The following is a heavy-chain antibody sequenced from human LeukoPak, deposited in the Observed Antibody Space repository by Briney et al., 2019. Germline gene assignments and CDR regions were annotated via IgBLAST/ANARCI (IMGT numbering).Heavy chain of an antibody. CDR2: ISWDGGST. J-gene: IGHJ6*03. CDR1: GFTFDDYT. Sequence: PGGSLRLSCAASGFTFDDYTMHWVRQAPGKGLEWVSLISWDGGSTYYADSVKGRFTISRDNSKNSLYLQMNSLRTEDTALSYCARSGSGWPDYYYYYMDVWGKGTTVTVSS. D-gene: IGHD6-19*01. CDR3: ARSGSGWPDYYYYYMDV. V-gene: IGHV3-43*01.